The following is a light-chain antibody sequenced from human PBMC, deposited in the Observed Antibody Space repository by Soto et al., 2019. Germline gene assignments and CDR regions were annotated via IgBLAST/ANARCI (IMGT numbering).Light chain of an antibody. CDR2: DAS. Sequence: DIQMTQSPSSLCASVGDRVTIACRASQGIRNDLGWYQQKPGKGPNPLIYDASSLKSGVPARFSGSGSGTEFTLTISSLQPDDFATYYSQQYNSYSWTFGQGTKVDI. CDR3: QQYNSYSWT. V-gene: IGKV1-17*01. CDR1: QGIRND. J-gene: IGKJ1*01.